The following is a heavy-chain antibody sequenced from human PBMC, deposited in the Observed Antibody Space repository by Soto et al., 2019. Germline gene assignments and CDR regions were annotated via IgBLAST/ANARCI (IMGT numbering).Heavy chain of an antibody. CDR3: AKDPLLSVVVPAATRQQEGDMDV. V-gene: IGHV3-23*01. CDR1: GFTFANYA. J-gene: IGHJ6*04. CDR2: VSAGGDNT. Sequence: PGGSLRLSCTASGFTFANYAMHWVRQAPGKGLEWVSRVSAGGDNTDYADAVKGRFTISRDNSKNTLYLQMNSLRAEDTAVYYCAKDPLLSVVVPAATRQQEGDMDVWGKGTTVTVSS. D-gene: IGHD2-2*01.